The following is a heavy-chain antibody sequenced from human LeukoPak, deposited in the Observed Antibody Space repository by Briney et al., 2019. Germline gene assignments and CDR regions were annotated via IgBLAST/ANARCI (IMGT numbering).Heavy chain of an antibody. J-gene: IGHJ3*02. Sequence: SQTLSLTCTVSGGSISSGDYYWSWIRQPPGKVLEWIGYIYYSGSTYYNPSLKSRVTISVDTSKNQFSLKLSSVTSADTAVYYCARVVVPAARVVAFDIWGQGTMVTVSS. CDR1: GGSISSGDYY. CDR3: ARVVVPAARVVAFDI. V-gene: IGHV4-30-4*01. D-gene: IGHD2-2*01. CDR2: IYYSGST.